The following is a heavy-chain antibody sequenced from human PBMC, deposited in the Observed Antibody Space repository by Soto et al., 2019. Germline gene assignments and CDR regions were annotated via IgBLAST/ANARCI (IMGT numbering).Heavy chain of an antibody. J-gene: IGHJ3*02. CDR2: IYYSGST. D-gene: IGHD4-17*01. Sequence: PSETLSLTCTVSGGSISNYFWSWIRQPPGKGLEWIGSIYYSGSTYYNPSLKSRVTISVDTSKNQFSLKLSSVTAADTAVYYCARHSTREEDAFDIWVQGTMVTVSS. V-gene: IGHV4-59*05. CDR1: GGSISNYF. CDR3: ARHSTREEDAFDI.